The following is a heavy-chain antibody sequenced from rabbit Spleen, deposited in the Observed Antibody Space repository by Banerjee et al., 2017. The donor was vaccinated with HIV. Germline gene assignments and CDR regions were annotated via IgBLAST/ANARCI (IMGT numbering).Heavy chain of an antibody. D-gene: IGHD1-1*01. J-gene: IGHJ4*01. CDR1: GFDFSTYY. Sequence: QLKESGGGLVQPGGSLKLSCKASGFDFSTYYMSWVRQAPGKGLGWIGYIDPIVGSTSYESCFTGRFTISSPIAQTTLYLLLNSLTAADTAAYFCASDPAYASVITYNNPVLWGQGTLVTVS. CDR2: IDPIVGST. CDR3: ASDPAYASVITYNNPVL. V-gene: IGHV1S7*01.